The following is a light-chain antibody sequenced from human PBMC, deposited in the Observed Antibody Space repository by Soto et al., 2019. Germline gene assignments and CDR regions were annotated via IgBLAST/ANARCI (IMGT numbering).Light chain of an antibody. CDR2: GTA. Sequence: EIVLTQSPGTLSLSPGERATFSCRASQSVDSDYLASYQQKPGQAPRLLIYGTANRAFGIPDRFSGSGSGTDFTLTISRLAPDDFALYIYQQYDDSSLYTFGQGTKLEMK. CDR3: QQYDDSSLYT. V-gene: IGKV3-20*01. J-gene: IGKJ2*01. CDR1: QSVDSDY.